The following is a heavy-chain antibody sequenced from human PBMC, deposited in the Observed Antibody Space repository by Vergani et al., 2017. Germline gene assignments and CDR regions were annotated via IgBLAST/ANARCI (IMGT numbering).Heavy chain of an antibody. Sequence: VQLVESGGGVVQPGRSLRLSCAASGFTFSSYGMHWVRQAPGKGLEWVAVIWYDGSNKYYADSVKGRFTISRDNSKNTLYLQMNSLRAEDTAVYYCARDLQPYTAMVYWGQGTLVTVSS. D-gene: IGHD5-18*01. J-gene: IGHJ4*02. V-gene: IGHV3-33*01. CDR2: IWYDGSNK. CDR1: GFTFSSYG. CDR3: ARDLQPYTAMVY.